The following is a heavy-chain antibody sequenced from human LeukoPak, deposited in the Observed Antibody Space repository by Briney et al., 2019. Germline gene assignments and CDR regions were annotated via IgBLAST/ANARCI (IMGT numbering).Heavy chain of an antibody. J-gene: IGHJ5*02. D-gene: IGHD1-26*01. CDR2: MNPNSGNT. CDR1: GYTFTIYD. V-gene: IGHV1-8*01. Sequence: ASVKVSCKASGYTFTIYDINWVRQATGQGLEWMGWMNPNSGNTGYAQKFQGRVTMTRDTSTSTVYMELSSLRSEDTAVYYCARGPKVYSGSYLDPWGQGTLVTVSS. CDR3: ARGPKVYSGSYLDP.